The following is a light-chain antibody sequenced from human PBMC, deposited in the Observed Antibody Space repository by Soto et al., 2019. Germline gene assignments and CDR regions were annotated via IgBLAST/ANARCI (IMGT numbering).Light chain of an antibody. CDR1: QSVSVNS. CDR3: QQYGGSPFT. Sequence: EIVLTQSPGTLSLSPGERATLSCRASQSVSVNSLAWYQQKGGQAPRLLIYAASTRATGVPDRFSGSGSGTDFALTISGLETEDFAVYYCQQYGGSPFTFGPGTKEDIK. V-gene: IGKV3-20*01. J-gene: IGKJ3*01. CDR2: AAS.